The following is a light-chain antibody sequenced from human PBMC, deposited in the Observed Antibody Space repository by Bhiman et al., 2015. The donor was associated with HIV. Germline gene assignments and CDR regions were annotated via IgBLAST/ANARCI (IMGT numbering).Light chain of an antibody. V-gene: IGLV2-14*03. CDR3: AAWDDSLTGVV. J-gene: IGLJ2*01. CDR1: SSDVGGYNY. Sequence: QSALTQPASVSGSPGQSITISCTGTSSDVGGYNYVSWYQQHPGKAPKLMICDVSIRPSGVPDRFSGSKSGTSASLAISGLRSEDEADYYCAAWDDSLTGVVFGGGTRLTVL. CDR2: DVS.